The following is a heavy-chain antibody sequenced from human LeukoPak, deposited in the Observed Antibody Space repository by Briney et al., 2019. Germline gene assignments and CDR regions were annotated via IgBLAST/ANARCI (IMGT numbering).Heavy chain of an antibody. J-gene: IGHJ5*02. D-gene: IGHD3-3*01. CDR2: INPNSGGT. Sequence: GASVKVSCKASRYTFTGYYMHWVRQAPGQGLEWMGWINPNSGGTNYAQNFQGRVTMTRDTSISTAYMELSRLRSDDTAVYYCARGYYDFWSGYGFDPWGQGTLVTVSS. CDR1: RYTFTGYY. CDR3: ARGYYDFWSGYGFDP. V-gene: IGHV1-2*02.